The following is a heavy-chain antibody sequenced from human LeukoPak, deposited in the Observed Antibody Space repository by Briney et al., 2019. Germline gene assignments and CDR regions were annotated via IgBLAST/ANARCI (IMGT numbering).Heavy chain of an antibody. V-gene: IGHV3-21*01. CDR3: ARDNGYSYGYTFDY. Sequence: PGGSLRLSCAASGFTFSSYSMNWVRQAPGKGLEWVSSISSSSSYIYYADSVKGRFTISRDNAKNSLYLQMNSLRAEDTAVYYCARDNGYSYGYTFDYWGQGTLVTVSS. CDR2: ISSSSSYI. J-gene: IGHJ4*02. D-gene: IGHD5-18*01. CDR1: GFTFSSYS.